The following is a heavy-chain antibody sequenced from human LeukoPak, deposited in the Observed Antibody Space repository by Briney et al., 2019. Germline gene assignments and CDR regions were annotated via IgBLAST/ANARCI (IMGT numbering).Heavy chain of an antibody. D-gene: IGHD3-3*01. V-gene: IGHV1-2*02. CDR1: GYTFTGCY. J-gene: IGHJ4*02. Sequence: GASVKVSCKASGYTFTGCYMHWVRQAPGQGLEWMGWINPNSGGTNYAQKFQGRVTMTRDTSISTAYMELSRLRSDDTAVYYCARVTFWSGYPLDYWSQGTLVTVSS. CDR3: ARVTFWSGYPLDY. CDR2: INPNSGGT.